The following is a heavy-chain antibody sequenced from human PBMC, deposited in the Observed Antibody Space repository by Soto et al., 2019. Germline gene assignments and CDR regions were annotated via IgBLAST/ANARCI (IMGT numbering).Heavy chain of an antibody. V-gene: IGHV3-23*01. CDR1: GFTFSSYA. CDR3: AKGPKDITIFGVVPFYY. J-gene: IGHJ4*02. D-gene: IGHD3-3*01. CDR2: ISGSGGST. Sequence: EVQLLESGGGLVQPGGSLRLSCAASGFTFSSYAMSWVRQAPGRGLEWVSAISGSGGSTYYADSVKGRFTISRDNSKNTLYLQMNSLRAEDTALYYCAKGPKDITIFGVVPFYYWGQGTLVTVSS.